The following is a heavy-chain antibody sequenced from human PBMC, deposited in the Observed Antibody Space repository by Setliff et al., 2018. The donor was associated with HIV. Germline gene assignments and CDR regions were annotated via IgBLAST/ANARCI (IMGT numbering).Heavy chain of an antibody. CDR2: ISGSGGST. CDR3: ARGGRLQYFDWPSYAMDV. J-gene: IGHJ6*02. D-gene: IGHD3-9*01. V-gene: IGHV3-23*01. Sequence: PGGSLRLSCAASGFTFSSYAMSWVRQAPGKGLERVSAISGSGGSTYYADSVKGRFTISRDNGKNLLYLQMNSLRAEDTAVYYCARGGRLQYFDWPSYAMDVWGQGTTVTVSS. CDR1: GFTFSSYA.